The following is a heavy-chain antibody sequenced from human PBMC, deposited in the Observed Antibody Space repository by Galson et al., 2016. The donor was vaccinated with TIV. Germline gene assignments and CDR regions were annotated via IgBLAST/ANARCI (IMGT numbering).Heavy chain of an antibody. CDR2: ISHDGNNK. Sequence: SLRLSCAASGFTFDSYTFHWVRQTPGKGLEWVAIISHDGNNKDFAGSVEGRFTISRDSSKNTVFLQMNSLRLEDTAVYYCTRDGRGNWKYVDYFDYWGPGTVVTVSS. J-gene: IGHJ4*02. CDR3: TRDGRGNWKYVDYFDY. CDR1: GFTFDSYT. D-gene: IGHD1-7*01. V-gene: IGHV3-30-3*01.